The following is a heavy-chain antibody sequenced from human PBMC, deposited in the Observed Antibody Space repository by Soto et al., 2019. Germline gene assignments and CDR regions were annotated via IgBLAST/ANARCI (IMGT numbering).Heavy chain of an antibody. J-gene: IGHJ4*02. CDR2: ISYDGSNK. CDR1: GFTFSSYG. V-gene: IGHV3-30*03. CDR3: RSAVDTAMVSFDY. D-gene: IGHD5-18*01. Sequence: GGSRRLSCAASGFTFSSYGMHWVRQAPGKGLEWVAVISYDGSNKYYADSVKGRFTISRDNSKNTLYLQMNSLRAEDTAVYYCRSAVDTAMVSFDYWGQGTLVTVSS.